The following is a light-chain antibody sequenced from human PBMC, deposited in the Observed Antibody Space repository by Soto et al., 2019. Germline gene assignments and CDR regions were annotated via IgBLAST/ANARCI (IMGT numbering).Light chain of an antibody. V-gene: IGLV2-14*03. Sequence: QPVLTQPASVSGSPGQSITISCTGTSSDVGGYNFVSWYQQHPGKAPKLMIYEVTSRPSGVSNRFSGSKSDNTASLTISGLQPEDEADYYCSSYTISSTLVFGTGTKLTVL. CDR2: EVT. CDR1: SSDVGGYNF. J-gene: IGLJ1*01. CDR3: SSYTISSTLV.